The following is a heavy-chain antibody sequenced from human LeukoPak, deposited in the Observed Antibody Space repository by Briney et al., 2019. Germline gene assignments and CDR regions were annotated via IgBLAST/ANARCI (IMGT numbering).Heavy chain of an antibody. CDR2: IIPILGIA. D-gene: IGHD6-13*01. V-gene: IGHV1-69*04. Sequence: GASVKVSCKASGGTFSSYAISWVRQAPGQGLEWMGRIIPILGIANYAQKFQGRVMITADKSTSTAYMELSSLRSEDTAVYYCARDLLVAAAGTEEGYWGQGTLVTVSS. CDR1: GGTFSSYA. J-gene: IGHJ4*02. CDR3: ARDLLVAAAGTEEGY.